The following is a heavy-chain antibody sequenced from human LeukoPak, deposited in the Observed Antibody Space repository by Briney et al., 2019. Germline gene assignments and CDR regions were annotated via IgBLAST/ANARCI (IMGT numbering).Heavy chain of an antibody. CDR3: ARDTHYGSPNYFDY. CDR2: ISDDGSNK. CDR1: GFTFSSYA. V-gene: IGHV3-30-3*01. J-gene: IGHJ4*02. Sequence: PGRSLRLSCAASGFTFSSYAMHWVRQAPGKGLEWVTLISDDGSNKYYADSVKGRFTIPRDNSKNTLYLQMNSLRPEDTAVYYCARDTHYGSPNYFDYWGQGTLVTVSS. D-gene: IGHD4-17*01.